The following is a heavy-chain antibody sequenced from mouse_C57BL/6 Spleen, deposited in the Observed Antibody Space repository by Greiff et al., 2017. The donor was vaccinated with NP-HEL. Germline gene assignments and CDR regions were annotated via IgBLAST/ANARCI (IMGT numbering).Heavy chain of an antibody. Sequence: QVQLQQPGTELVKPGASVKLSCKASGYTFTSYWMHWVKQRPGQGLEWIGNINPSNGGTNYNEKFKSKATLTVDKSSSTAYMQLSSLTSADSAVYYCARVGNYYGSSYHYYAMDYWGQGTSVTVSS. CDR1: GYTFTSYW. V-gene: IGHV1-53*01. D-gene: IGHD1-1*01. J-gene: IGHJ4*01. CDR2: INPSNGGT. CDR3: ARVGNYYGSSYHYYAMDY.